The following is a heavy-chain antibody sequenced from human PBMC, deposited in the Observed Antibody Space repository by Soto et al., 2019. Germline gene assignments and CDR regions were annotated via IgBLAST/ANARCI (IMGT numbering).Heavy chain of an antibody. J-gene: IGHJ6*03. D-gene: IGHD2-2*01. CDR1: GFTFSSYS. CDR2: ISSSSSTI. Sequence: EVQLVESGGGLVQPGGSLRLSCAASGFTFSSYSMNWVRQAPGKGLEWVSYISSSSSTIYYADSVKGRFTISRDNAKNSVYLQMNSLRAEDTGVYYCARVPAAYYYYYMDVWGKGTTVTVSS. V-gene: IGHV3-48*01. CDR3: ARVPAAYYYYYMDV.